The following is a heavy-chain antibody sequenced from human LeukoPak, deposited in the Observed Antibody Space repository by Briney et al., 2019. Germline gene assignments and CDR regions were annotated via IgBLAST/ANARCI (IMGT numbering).Heavy chain of an antibody. CDR3: AKDEFRDCSSGMDV. CDR2: ISWNSGSI. J-gene: IGHJ6*03. Sequence: SLRLSCAASGFTFDDYAMHWVRQAPGKGLEWVSGISWNSGSIGYADSVKGRFTISRDNAKNSLYLQMNSLRAEDTALYYCAKDEFRDCSSGMDVWGKGTTVTVSS. CDR1: GFTFDDYA. D-gene: IGHD2-2*01. V-gene: IGHV3-9*01.